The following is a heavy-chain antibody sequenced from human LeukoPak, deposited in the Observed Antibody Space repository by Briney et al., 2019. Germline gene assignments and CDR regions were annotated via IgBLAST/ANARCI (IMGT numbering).Heavy chain of an antibody. CDR2: ISAYNGNT. V-gene: IGHV1-18*01. CDR1: GYTFTSYG. Sequence: ASVKVSCKASGYTFTSYGISWVRQAPGQGLEWMGWISAYNGNTNYAQKLQGRVTMTTDTSTSTAYMELRSLRSDDTAVYYCARLVPAVKDYYYMDVWGKGTTVTVSS. CDR3: ARLVPAVKDYYYMDV. J-gene: IGHJ6*03. D-gene: IGHD2-2*01.